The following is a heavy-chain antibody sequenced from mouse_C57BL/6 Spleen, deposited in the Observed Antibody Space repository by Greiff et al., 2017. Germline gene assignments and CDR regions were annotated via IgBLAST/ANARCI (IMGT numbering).Heavy chain of an antibody. CDR1: GFTFSSYG. V-gene: IGHV5-6*01. D-gene: IGHD1-1*01. Sequence: EVQGVESGGDLVKPGGSLKLSCAASGFTFSSYGMSWVRQTPDKRLEWVATISSGGSYTYYPDSVKGRITSSRDNAKNTLYLQMSSLKSEDTAMYDGARQGGYGSSYAMDYGGQGTSVTVSS. CDR2: ISSGGSYT. CDR3: ARQGGYGSSYAMDY. J-gene: IGHJ4*01.